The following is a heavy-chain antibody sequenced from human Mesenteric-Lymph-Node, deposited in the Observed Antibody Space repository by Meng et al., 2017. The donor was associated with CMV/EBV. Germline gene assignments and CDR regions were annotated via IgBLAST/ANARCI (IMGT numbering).Heavy chain of an antibody. CDR1: GYTFTGYY. CDR3: ARKVSDHHFDY. D-gene: IGHD1-14*01. J-gene: IGHJ4*02. CDR2: INPNCGGT. V-gene: IGHV1-2*06. Sequence: QLQLLHSGAEVKKPGASVKVSFRASGYTFTGYYMHWVRQAPGQGLEWMGRINPNCGGTTYAQTFQGRVTMTRETYIRTAYMELSRLRSDATAVYYCARKVSDHHFDYWGQGTLVTVSS.